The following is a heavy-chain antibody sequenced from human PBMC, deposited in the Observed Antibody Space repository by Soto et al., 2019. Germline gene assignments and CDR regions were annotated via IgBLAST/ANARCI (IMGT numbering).Heavy chain of an antibody. Sequence: NPSETLSLTCTVSGGSVSSGSYYWSWIRQPPGKGLEWIGYIYYSGSTNYNPSLKSRVTISVDTSKNQFSLKLSSVTAADTAVYYCARDRTYYDFWSGYPPIPNYYYYGMDVWGQGTTVTVSS. CDR1: GGSVSSGSYY. D-gene: IGHD3-3*01. CDR3: ARDRTYYDFWSGYPPIPNYYYYGMDV. J-gene: IGHJ6*02. CDR2: IYYSGST. V-gene: IGHV4-61*01.